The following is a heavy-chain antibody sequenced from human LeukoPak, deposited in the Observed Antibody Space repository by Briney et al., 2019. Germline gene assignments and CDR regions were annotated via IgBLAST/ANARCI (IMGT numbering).Heavy chain of an antibody. CDR2: IYHSGST. CDR1: GYSISSGYY. V-gene: IGHV4-38-2*02. J-gene: IGHJ5*02. D-gene: IGHD3-3*01. Sequence: SETLSLTCTVSGYSISSGYYWGWIRQPSGKGLEWIGSIYHSGSTYYNPSLKSRVTISVDTSKNQFSLKLSSVTAADTAVYYCARDEYDFWSGYPRFDPWGQGTLVTVSS. CDR3: ARDEYDFWSGYPRFDP.